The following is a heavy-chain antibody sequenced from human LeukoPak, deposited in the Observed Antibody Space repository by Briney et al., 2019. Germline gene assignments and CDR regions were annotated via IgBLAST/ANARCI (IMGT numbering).Heavy chain of an antibody. D-gene: IGHD4-17*01. CDR3: AKPLLFIRPSYGDYAIDY. CDR2: ISGRGGST. V-gene: IGHV3-23*01. Sequence: PGGSLRLSCVASGFTFSSYAMSWVRQAPGKGLEWVSGISGRGGSTYYADSVKGRFTISRDNSKNTLYLQMNSLRAEDTAVYYCAKPLLFIRPSYGDYAIDYWGQGTLVTVSS. J-gene: IGHJ4*02. CDR1: GFTFSSYA.